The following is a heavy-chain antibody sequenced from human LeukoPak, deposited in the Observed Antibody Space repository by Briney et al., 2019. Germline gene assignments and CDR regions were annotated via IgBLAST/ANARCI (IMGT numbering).Heavy chain of an antibody. CDR2: ISSNGGST. J-gene: IGHJ3*02. CDR1: GFTFSSYA. D-gene: IGHD3-9*01. V-gene: IGHV3-64D*06. CDR3: LKHGGDTICWPGTAFDI. Sequence: GGSLRLSCSASGFTFSSYAMHWVRQAPGEGLEYVSAISSNGGSTYYAEDVKGRCTISRDNSQKTLYLQMSNLGAEDTAVYYFLKHGGDTICWPGTAFDIWGQGTMVSVCS.